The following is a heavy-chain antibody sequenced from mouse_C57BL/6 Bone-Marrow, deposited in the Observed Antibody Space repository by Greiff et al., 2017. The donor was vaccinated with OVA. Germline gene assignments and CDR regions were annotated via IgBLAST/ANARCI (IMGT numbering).Heavy chain of an antibody. D-gene: IGHD2-3*01. Sequence: VQLQQSGAELARPGASVKLSCKASGYTFTSYGISWVKQRPGQGLEWIGEIYPRSGNTYYNEKFKGKATLTADKSYSTAYMELRSLTSEDSAVYFCARSYDGYYRFAYWGQGTLVTVSA. J-gene: IGHJ3*01. CDR1: GYTFTSYG. V-gene: IGHV1-81*01. CDR2: IYPRSGNT. CDR3: ARSYDGYYRFAY.